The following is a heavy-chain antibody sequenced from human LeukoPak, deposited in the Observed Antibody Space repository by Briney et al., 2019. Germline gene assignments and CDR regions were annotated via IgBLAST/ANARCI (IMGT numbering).Heavy chain of an antibody. CDR3: ARVRPYDSSGYYYYYYMDV. V-gene: IGHV4-39*07. Sequence: PSETLSLTCTVSGVSISSSSYYWGWIRQPPGKGLEWIGSIYYSGGTYYNPSLKSRVTIYVDTSKNQFSLKLSSVTAADTAVYYCARVRPYDSSGYYYYYYMDVWGKGTTVTVSS. D-gene: IGHD3-22*01. CDR1: GVSISSSSYY. J-gene: IGHJ6*03. CDR2: IYYSGGT.